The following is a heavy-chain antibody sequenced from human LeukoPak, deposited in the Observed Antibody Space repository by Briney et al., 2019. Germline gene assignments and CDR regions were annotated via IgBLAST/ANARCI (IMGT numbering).Heavy chain of an antibody. V-gene: IGHV3-23*01. CDR1: GFTFNNYA. J-gene: IGHJ4*02. Sequence: GGSLRLSCAASGFTFNNYAMSWVRQAPGKGLEWVSAVSGSAGSTYYADSVKGRFTISRDNPKNMLYLQMNSLRTEDTAVYYCAKDNGGGSRNFDCWGQGTLVTVSS. CDR2: VSGSAGST. D-gene: IGHD2-15*01. CDR3: AKDNGGGSRNFDC.